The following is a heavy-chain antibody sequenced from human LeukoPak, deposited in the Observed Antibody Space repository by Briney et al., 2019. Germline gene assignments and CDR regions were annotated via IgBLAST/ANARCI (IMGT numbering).Heavy chain of an antibody. CDR2: ISAYNGNT. Sequence: ASVKVSCKASGYTFTSYGISWVRQAPGQGLEWMGWISAYNGNTNYAQKIQGRVTMTTDTSTSTAYMELRSLRSDDTAVYYCARDSGYDILTGYYFNWFDPWGQGTLVTVSS. CDR3: ARDSGYDILTGYYFNWFDP. D-gene: IGHD3-9*01. J-gene: IGHJ5*02. CDR1: GYTFTSYG. V-gene: IGHV1-18*01.